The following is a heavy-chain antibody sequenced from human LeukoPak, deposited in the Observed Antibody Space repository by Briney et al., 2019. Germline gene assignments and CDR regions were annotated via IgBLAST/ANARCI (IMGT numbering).Heavy chain of an antibody. Sequence: GGSLRLSCAASGFTFSRSDMIWVRQAPGKGLEWVSIISGSGGSTYYADSVRGRFSISRDNSENILYLQLNSLRAEDTAVYHCAKKASSWSPRFVPWGQGTLVTVSS. CDR3: AKKASSWSPRFVP. V-gene: IGHV3-23*01. D-gene: IGHD6-13*01. CDR1: GFTFSRSD. CDR2: ISGSGGST. J-gene: IGHJ5*02.